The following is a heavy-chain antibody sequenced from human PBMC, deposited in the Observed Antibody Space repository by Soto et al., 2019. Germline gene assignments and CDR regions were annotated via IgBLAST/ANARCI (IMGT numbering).Heavy chain of an antibody. Sequence: QVQLQESGPGLVKPSETLSLTCTVSGGSISSYYWSWIRQPPGKGLEWIGYIYYSGSTNYNPSLTSRVTISVDTSKNQFSLKLSSVTAADTAVYYCARDPGGLAAAGGYFDYWGQGTLVTVSS. D-gene: IGHD6-13*01. V-gene: IGHV4-59*01. J-gene: IGHJ4*02. CDR1: GGSISSYY. CDR2: IYYSGST. CDR3: ARDPGGLAAAGGYFDY.